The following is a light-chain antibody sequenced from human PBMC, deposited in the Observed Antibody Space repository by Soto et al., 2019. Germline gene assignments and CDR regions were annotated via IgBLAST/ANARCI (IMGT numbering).Light chain of an antibody. CDR2: DAS. V-gene: IGKV1-33*01. CDR3: QQFENHTPFT. CDR1: QDICTS. Sequence: DIQMTQSPSSLSASVGDKVTITCQASQDICTSLNCYQQKPGKAPKLLIYDASSLETGVPSRFSESRAAADVPFPISTLQPEDDAASNCQQFENHTPFTFVPGTKVDIK. J-gene: IGKJ3*01.